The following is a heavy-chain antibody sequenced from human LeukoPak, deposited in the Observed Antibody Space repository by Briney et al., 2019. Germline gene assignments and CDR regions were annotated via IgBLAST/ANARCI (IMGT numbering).Heavy chain of an antibody. CDR1: GGSISSYY. CDR2: ISTSGST. D-gene: IGHD3-9*01. V-gene: IGHV4-4*07. J-gene: IGHJ4*02. CDR3: ARDLTFDILTGYYKSPSDC. Sequence: PSETLSLTCTVSGGSISSYYWSWIRQPAGKGLEWIGHISTSGSTNYNPSLKSRVTMSVDTSKNQFSLKLTSVTAADTAVYYCARDLTFDILTGYYKSPSDCWGQGNLFSVSA.